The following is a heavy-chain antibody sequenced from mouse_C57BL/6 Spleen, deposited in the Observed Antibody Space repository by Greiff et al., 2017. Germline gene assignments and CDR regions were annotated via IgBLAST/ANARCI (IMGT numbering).Heavy chain of an antibody. J-gene: IGHJ3*01. CDR2: INPGSGGT. CDR1: GYAFTNYL. V-gene: IGHV1-54*01. Sequence: VQLQQSGAELVRPGTSVKVSCKASGYAFTNYLIEWVKQRPGQGLEWIGVINPGSGGTNYNEKFKGKATLTAVKSSSTAYMQLSSLTSEDSAVYFCARGGAGNAYWGQGTLVTVSA. D-gene: IGHD3-3*01. CDR3: ARGGAGNAY.